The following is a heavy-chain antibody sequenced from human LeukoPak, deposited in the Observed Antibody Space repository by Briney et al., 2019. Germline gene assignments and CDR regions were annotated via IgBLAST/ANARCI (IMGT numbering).Heavy chain of an antibody. Sequence: GRSLRLSCEASGFTFSSKGMHWVRQAPGKGLEWVAVIWYDGSSKYYADSVKGRFTISRDNSKNTLYLQMTSLRAEDTAVYYCARGAVYESSGYYFDFWGQGTQVTVSS. CDR1: GFTFSSKG. CDR3: ARGAVYESSGYYFDF. V-gene: IGHV3-33*01. CDR2: IWYDGSSK. J-gene: IGHJ4*02. D-gene: IGHD3-22*01.